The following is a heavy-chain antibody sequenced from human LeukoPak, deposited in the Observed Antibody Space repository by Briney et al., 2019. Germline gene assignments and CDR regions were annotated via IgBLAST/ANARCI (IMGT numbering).Heavy chain of an antibody. CDR3: ARKASEFDC. V-gene: IGHV3-23*01. CDR2: ISGSGGST. CDR1: GFTFNNYA. J-gene: IGHJ4*02. Sequence: GGSLRLSCAASGFTFNNYAMSWVRQAPGKGLEWVSSISGSGGSTYYADSVKGRFTISRDNSQNTLYLQMNSLRVEDTAVYYCARKASEFDCWGQGTLVTVSS.